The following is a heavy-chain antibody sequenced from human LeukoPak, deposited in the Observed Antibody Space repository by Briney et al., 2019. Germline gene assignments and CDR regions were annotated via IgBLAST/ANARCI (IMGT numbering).Heavy chain of an antibody. J-gene: IGHJ4*02. V-gene: IGHV1-69*04. D-gene: IGHD2-2*01. Sequence: SVKVSCKASGGTFSSYTISWVRQAPGQGLEWMGRIIPILGIANYAQEFQGRVTITADKSTSTAYMELSSLRSEDTAVYYCARENGSYCSSTSCPKPFDYWGQGTLVTVSS. CDR3: ARENGSYCSSTSCPKPFDY. CDR2: IIPILGIA. CDR1: GGTFSSYT.